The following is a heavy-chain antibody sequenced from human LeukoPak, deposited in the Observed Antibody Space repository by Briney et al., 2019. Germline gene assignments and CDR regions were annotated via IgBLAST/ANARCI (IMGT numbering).Heavy chain of an antibody. V-gene: IGHV3-15*01. CDR1: GFTFSNAW. D-gene: IGHD1-14*01. Sequence: GGSLRLSCAASGFTFSNAWMTWVRQAPGKGLEWVGRIKSIAHGGTTDYAAPVKGRFTISREDSKNTLYLQMDSLKTEDTAVYYCSTDAGLRALGGQGTLVTVSS. J-gene: IGHJ4*02. CDR2: IKSIAHGGTT. CDR3: STDAGLRAL.